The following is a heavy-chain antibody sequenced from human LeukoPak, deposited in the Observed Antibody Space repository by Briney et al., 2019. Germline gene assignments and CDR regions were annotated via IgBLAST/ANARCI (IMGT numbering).Heavy chain of an antibody. J-gene: IGHJ4*02. CDR3: ARRRDGADY. CDR2: IYPGDSGT. V-gene: IGHV5-51*01. CDR1: GYSFTSYW. Sequence: GESLKISCKGSGYSFTSYWIGWVRQMPGKGLEWMGFIYPGDSGTKYSPSFQGQVTMSADRSISIAYLQWSSLKASDTAMYYCARRRDGADYWGQGTLVTVSS. D-gene: IGHD5-24*01.